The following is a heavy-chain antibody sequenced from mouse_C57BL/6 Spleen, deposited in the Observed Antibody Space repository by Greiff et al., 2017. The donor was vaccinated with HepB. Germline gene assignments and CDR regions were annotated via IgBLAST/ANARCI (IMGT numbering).Heavy chain of an antibody. V-gene: IGHV5-4*01. CDR1: GFTFSSYA. D-gene: IGHD1-1*01. CDR3: ARDDYGSSFPYYYAMDY. J-gene: IGHJ4*01. Sequence: EVQVVESGGGLVKPGGSLKLSCAASGFTFSSYAMSWVRQTPEKRLEWVATISDGGSYTYYPDNVKGRFTISRDNAKNNLYLQMSHLKSEDTAMYYCARDDYGSSFPYYYAMDYWGQGTSVTVSS. CDR2: ISDGGSYT.